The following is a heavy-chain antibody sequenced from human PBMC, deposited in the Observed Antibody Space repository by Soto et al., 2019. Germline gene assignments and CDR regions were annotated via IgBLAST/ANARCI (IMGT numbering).Heavy chain of an antibody. V-gene: IGHV3-23*01. CDR2: ISGSGGST. Sequence: RPLTLSCAVSGVSFSRWSMSCVRQAPGKGLEWVSAISGSGGSTYYADSVKGRFTISRDNSKNTLYLQMNSLRAEDTAVYYCATFSRDYYESSGYGTYWGQGTLVTVSS. CDR3: ATFSRDYYESSGYGTY. CDR1: GVSFSRWS. D-gene: IGHD3-22*01. J-gene: IGHJ4*02.